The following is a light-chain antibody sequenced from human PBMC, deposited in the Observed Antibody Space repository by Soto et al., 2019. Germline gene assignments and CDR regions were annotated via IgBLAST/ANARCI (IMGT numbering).Light chain of an antibody. CDR2: GAS. CDR3: LQYNNWWT. J-gene: IGKJ1*01. Sequence: DMVMTQSPATLSVSPGERATLSCRASQSVSSSLAWYQQKPGPSPRLLIYGASTRAIGIPARFSGSGSGTEFTLTISSLQSEDFAVYYCLQYNNWWTFGQGTKVDIK. CDR1: QSVSSS. V-gene: IGKV3-15*01.